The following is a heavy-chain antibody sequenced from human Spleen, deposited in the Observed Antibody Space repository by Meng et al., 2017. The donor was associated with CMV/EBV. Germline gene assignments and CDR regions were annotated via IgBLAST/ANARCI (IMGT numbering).Heavy chain of an antibody. J-gene: IGHJ4*02. Sequence: GESLKISCAASGFTSSRYAMSWVRQAPGKGLEWVSSISSSSSYIYYADSVKGRFTISRDNAKNSLYLQMNSLRAEDTAVYYCARLPRTGTTVAIDYWGQGTLVTVSS. CDR1: GFTSSRYA. CDR2: ISSSSSYI. D-gene: IGHD1-7*01. V-gene: IGHV3-21*01. CDR3: ARLPRTGTTVAIDY.